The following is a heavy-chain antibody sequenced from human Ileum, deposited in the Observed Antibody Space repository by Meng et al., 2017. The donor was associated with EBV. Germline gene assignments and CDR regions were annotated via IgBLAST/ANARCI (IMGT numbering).Heavy chain of an antibody. V-gene: IGHV3-74*01. CDR3: ATVRAAFPRRFDY. CDR1: VFAFSDYW. Sequence: GGGSAPAAWSLSRSSRASVFAFSDYWLHWSRPAPGKWLVWVSHVTSDGRSKNYADYLKVCFTISSDNAPDTLYMQMNRLRAADAAVYYCATVRAAFPRRFDYWGQGTLVTVSS. J-gene: IGHJ4*02. CDR2: VTSDGRSK. D-gene: IGHD2-15*01.